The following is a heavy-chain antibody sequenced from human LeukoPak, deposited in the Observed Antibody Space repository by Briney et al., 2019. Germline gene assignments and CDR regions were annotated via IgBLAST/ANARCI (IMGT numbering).Heavy chain of an antibody. D-gene: IGHD4-17*01. V-gene: IGHV4-34*01. J-gene: IGHJ6*02. CDR3: ARNDRAYGDYSLEYYYGMDV. CDR2: INHSGST. Sequence: SETLSLTCAVYGGSFSGYYWSWIRQPPGKGLEWIGEINHSGSTNYNPSLKSRVTISVDTSKNQFSLKLSSVTAADTAVYYCARNDRAYGDYSLEYYYGMDVWGQGTTVTVSS. CDR1: GGSFSGYY.